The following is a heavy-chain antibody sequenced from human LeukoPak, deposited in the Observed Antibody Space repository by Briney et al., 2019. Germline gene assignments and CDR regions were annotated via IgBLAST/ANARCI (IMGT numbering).Heavy chain of an antibody. CDR3: ARVSGSSWYADY. D-gene: IGHD6-13*01. CDR2: INSNSGGT. Sequence: GASVKVSCKAFGYTFTGYFMHWVRQAPGQGLEWMGWINSNSGGTNYAQKFQGRVTMTRDTSINTAYMELSTLRSDDTAMYYCARVSGSSWYADYWGQGTLVTVSS. CDR1: GYTFTGYF. V-gene: IGHV1-2*02. J-gene: IGHJ4*02.